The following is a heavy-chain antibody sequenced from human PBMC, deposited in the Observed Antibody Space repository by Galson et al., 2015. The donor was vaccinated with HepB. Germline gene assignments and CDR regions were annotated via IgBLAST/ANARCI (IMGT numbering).Heavy chain of an antibody. CDR2: IKSKTDGGTT. Sequence: SLRLSCAASGFTFSNAWMSWVRQAPGKGLEWVGRIKSKTDGGTTDYAAPVKGRFTISRDDSKNTLYLQMNSLRAEDTAVYYCARDLGRGYSYGYEIGDYWGQGTLVTVSS. CDR3: ARDLGRGYSYGYEIGDY. V-gene: IGHV3-15*01. D-gene: IGHD5-18*01. CDR1: GFTFSNAW. J-gene: IGHJ4*02.